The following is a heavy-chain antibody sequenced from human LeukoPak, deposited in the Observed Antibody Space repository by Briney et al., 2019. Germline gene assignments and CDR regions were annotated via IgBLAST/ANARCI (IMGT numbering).Heavy chain of an antibody. CDR3: ARDTYYYDSSGLFDY. J-gene: IGHJ4*02. V-gene: IGHV1-2*02. CDR2: INPNSGGT. D-gene: IGHD3-22*01. CDR1: GYTFTGYY. Sequence: ASVKVSCKASGYTFTGYYMHWVRQAPGQGLEWVGWINPNSGGTNYAQKFQGRVTMTRDTSISTAYTELSRLRSDDTAVYYCARDTYYYDSSGLFDYWGQGTLVTVSS.